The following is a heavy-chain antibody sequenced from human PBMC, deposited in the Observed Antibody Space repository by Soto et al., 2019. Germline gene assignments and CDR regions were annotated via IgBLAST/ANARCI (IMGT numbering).Heavy chain of an antibody. CDR3: VRHRYYGSGSYDAFDI. J-gene: IGHJ3*02. CDR1: GYTFTSYY. V-gene: IGHV1-46*01. Sequence: ASVKVSCTASGYTFTSYYMHWVRQAPGQGLEWMGIINPSGGSTSYAQKFQGRVTMTRDTSTSTVYMELSSLRSEDTAVYYCVRHRYYGSGSYDAFDIWGQGTMVTVSS. D-gene: IGHD3-10*01. CDR2: INPSGGST.